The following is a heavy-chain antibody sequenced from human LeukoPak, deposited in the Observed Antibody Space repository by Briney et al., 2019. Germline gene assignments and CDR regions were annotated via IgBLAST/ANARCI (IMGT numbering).Heavy chain of an antibody. V-gene: IGHV1-69*13. CDR3: ATWGYYYDSSGRRPYYFDY. D-gene: IGHD3-22*01. Sequence: SVKVSCKASGGTLSSYAISWVRQAPGQGLEWMGGIIPIFGTANYAQKFQGRVTITADESTSTAYMELSSLRSEDTAVYYCATWGYYYDSSGRRPYYFDYWGQGTLVTVSS. J-gene: IGHJ4*02. CDR1: GGTLSSYA. CDR2: IIPIFGTA.